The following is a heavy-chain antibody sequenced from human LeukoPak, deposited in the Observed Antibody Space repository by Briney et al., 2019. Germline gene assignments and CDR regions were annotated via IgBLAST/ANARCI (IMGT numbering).Heavy chain of an antibody. V-gene: IGHV5-51*01. CDR2: INPGDSDT. Sequence: GESLKISCKGTGYSFTSYWSGWMPQMPGKGLEWMGIINPGDSDTRYSPSLEGPVTISPDKSNRTPYLPWSGLKASHTAMYYCARGLGRADYYYYYYMDVWGKGTTVTVSS. J-gene: IGHJ6*03. CDR3: ARGLGRADYYYYYYMDV. D-gene: IGHD3-10*01. CDR1: GYSFTSYW.